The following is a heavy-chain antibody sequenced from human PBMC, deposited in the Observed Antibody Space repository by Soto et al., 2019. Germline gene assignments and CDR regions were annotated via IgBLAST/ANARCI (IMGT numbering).Heavy chain of an antibody. CDR3: ARDLIAAATSYYYYYGMDV. J-gene: IGHJ6*02. CDR1: GYTFTSYY. CDR2: INPSGGST. Sequence: GASVKVSCKASGYTFTSYYMHWVRQARGQGLEWMGIINPSGGSTSYAQKFQGRVTMTRDTSTSTVYMELSSLRSEDTAVYYCARDLIAAATSYYYYYGMDVWGQGTTVTVS. D-gene: IGHD6-13*01. V-gene: IGHV1-46*01.